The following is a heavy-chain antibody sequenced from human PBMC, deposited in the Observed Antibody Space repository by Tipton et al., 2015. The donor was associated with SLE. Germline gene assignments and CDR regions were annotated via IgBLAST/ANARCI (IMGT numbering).Heavy chain of an antibody. V-gene: IGHV4-59*11. CDR2: ISYSETT. CDR1: GGSISSHY. Sequence: TLSLTCTVSGGSISSHYWSWLRQPPGKGLEWIGYISYSETTNYNPSLQSRVTISVDTSKNQFSLKLRSVTAADTAVYYCARVRRTDAFDIWGQGTTVTVSP. CDR3: ARVRRTDAFDI. J-gene: IGHJ3*02.